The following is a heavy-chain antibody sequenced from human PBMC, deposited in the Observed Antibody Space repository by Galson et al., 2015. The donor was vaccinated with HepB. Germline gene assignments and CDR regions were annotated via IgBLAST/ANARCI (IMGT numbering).Heavy chain of an antibody. J-gene: IGHJ4*02. Sequence: SVKVSCKASGGTFSSYAVTWVRQAPGQGLEWMGGIIPFFVTGNYAQKLQGRVTITADEYTSTVYMELRRLRSDDTAVYYCARRWGSTGPFGIGYWGQGTLVTASS. CDR3: ARRWGSTGPFGIGY. CDR1: GGTFSSYA. V-gene: IGHV1-69*13. D-gene: IGHD3-10*01. CDR2: IIPFFVTG.